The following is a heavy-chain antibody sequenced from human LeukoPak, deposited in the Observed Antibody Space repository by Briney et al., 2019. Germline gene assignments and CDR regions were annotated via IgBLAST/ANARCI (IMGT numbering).Heavy chain of an antibody. CDR2: INPNSAAT. D-gene: IGHD1/OR15-1a*01. J-gene: IGHJ4*02. Sequence: ASVKVSCKTSLYTFSHYYTHWVGQPPGQEGEWMGWINPNSAATNYARRFQGRVTMTRDTSISTTYIELSRLTSDDTAVYYCARIRGGNKYHFDLWGQGNLVSVS. V-gene: IGHV1-2*02. CDR3: ARIRGGNKYHFDL. CDR1: LYTFSHYY.